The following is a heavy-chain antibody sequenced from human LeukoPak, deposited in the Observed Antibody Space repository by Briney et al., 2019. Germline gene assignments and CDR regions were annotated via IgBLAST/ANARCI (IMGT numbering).Heavy chain of an antibody. CDR1: GLTFSSYA. CDR3: AKAGPILRYFDFRYYFDY. D-gene: IGHD3-9*01. CDR2: ISGSGGST. J-gene: IGHJ4*02. Sequence: GGSLRLSCAASGLTFSSYAMSWVRQAPGKGLEWVSAISGSGGSTYYADSVKGRFTISRDNSKNTLYLQMNSLRAEDTAVYYCAKAGPILRYFDFRYYFDYWGQGTLVTVSS. V-gene: IGHV3-23*01.